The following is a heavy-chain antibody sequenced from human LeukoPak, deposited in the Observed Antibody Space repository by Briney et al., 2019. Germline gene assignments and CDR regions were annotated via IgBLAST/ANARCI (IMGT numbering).Heavy chain of an antibody. CDR3: ARDQRYYGSGSSRGYYYYGMDV. CDR1: GFTVSSNY. D-gene: IGHD3-10*01. V-gene: IGHV3-53*01. J-gene: IGHJ6*02. CDR2: IYSGVST. Sequence: GGSLRLSCAASGFTVSSNYMSWVREAPGKGLEWVSVIYSGVSTYYADSVKGRFTISRDNSKNTLYLQMNSLRSEDTAVYYCARDQRYYGSGSSRGYYYYGMDVWGQGTTVTVSS.